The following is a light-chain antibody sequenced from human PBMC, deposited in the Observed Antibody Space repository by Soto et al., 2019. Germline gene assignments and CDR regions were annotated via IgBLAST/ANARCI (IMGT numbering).Light chain of an antibody. CDR2: GAS. CDR3: QQYGSSLFT. J-gene: IGKJ3*01. V-gene: IGKV3-20*01. Sequence: EIVLTQSPGTLSLSPGERATLSCRASQSVSSSYLAWYQQKPGQAPRLLIYGASSRATGIPYRFSGSVSGTDFTLTISRLEPEDFAVYYCQQYGSSLFTFGPGTIVDIK. CDR1: QSVSSSY.